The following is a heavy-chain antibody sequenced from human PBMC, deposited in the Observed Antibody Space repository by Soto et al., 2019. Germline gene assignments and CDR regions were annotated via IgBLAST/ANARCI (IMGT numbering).Heavy chain of an antibody. D-gene: IGHD3-22*01. J-gene: IGHJ5*02. CDR2: MYFGGSF. CDR3: ARSYYDSTGFAVDP. V-gene: IGHV4-59*02. CDR1: GASVSHGY. Sequence: QMQLQASGPGLVKPSETLSLTCNVSGASVSHGYWSWIRQPPGKGLEWIGFMYFGGSFNYNPSLTSRPTIXGXTXQNQFSMKLTSVTASDPAVYYCARSYYDSTGFAVDPWGQGTLVTVSS.